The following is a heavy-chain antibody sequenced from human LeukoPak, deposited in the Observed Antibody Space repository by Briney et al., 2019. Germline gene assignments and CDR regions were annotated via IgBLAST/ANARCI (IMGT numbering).Heavy chain of an antibody. J-gene: IGHJ4*02. D-gene: IGHD2-15*01. Sequence: GGSLRLSCAASGFTFSSYAMSWVRQAPGKGLEWVSAISGSGGSTYYADSVKGRFTIPRDNSKNTLYLQMNSLRAEDTAVYYCAKSGYCSGGSCYDYFDYWGQGTLVTVSS. CDR2: ISGSGGST. V-gene: IGHV3-23*01. CDR1: GFTFSSYA. CDR3: AKSGYCSGGSCYDYFDY.